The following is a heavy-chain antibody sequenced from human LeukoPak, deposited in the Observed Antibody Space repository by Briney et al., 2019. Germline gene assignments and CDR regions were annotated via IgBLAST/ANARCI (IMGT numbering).Heavy chain of an antibody. CDR3: ATYRQVLLPFES. J-gene: IGHJ4*02. CDR1: GFTFSNYA. V-gene: IGHV3-23*01. Sequence: GGSLRLSCAASGFTFSNYAMTWVRQATGKGLEWVSSIFPSGGEIHYADSVRGRFTISRDNSKSTLSLQMNSLRAEDTAIYYCATYRQVLLPFESWGQGALVTVSS. CDR2: IFPSGGEI. D-gene: IGHD2-8*02.